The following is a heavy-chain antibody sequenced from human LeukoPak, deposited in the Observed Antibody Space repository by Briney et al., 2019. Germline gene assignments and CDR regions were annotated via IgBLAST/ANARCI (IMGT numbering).Heavy chain of an antibody. J-gene: IGHJ5*02. CDR2: IYYGGST. CDR3: ARGGTKLDP. Sequence: SETLSLTCSVSGGSVNNYYWNWIRQPPGKGLDWIGYIYYGGSTNYNPSLKSRVTISVDTSKNQFSLKLSSVTAADTAVYFCARGGTKLDPWGQGTLVTVSS. V-gene: IGHV4-59*02. CDR1: GGSVNNYY. D-gene: IGHD1-7*01.